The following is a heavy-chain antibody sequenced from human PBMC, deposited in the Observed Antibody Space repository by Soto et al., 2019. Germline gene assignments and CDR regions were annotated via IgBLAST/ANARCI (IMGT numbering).Heavy chain of an antibody. CDR2: ISGYNGNT. CDR3: ARQEYYYDSSGNGGTEFDS. D-gene: IGHD3-22*01. Sequence: QVQLVQSGAEVKKPGASVKVSCKASGYTFTMYGISWVRQAPGQGLEWMGWISGYNGNTDYAQKVQGRVTMTTDTSTSTVYMERRRLRSDDTAVYYCARQEYYYDSSGNGGTEFDSWGQGTLVTVSA. CDR1: GYTFTMYG. V-gene: IGHV1-18*01. J-gene: IGHJ4*02.